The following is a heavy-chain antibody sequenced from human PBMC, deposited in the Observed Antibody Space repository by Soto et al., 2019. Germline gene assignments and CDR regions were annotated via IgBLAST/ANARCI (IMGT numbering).Heavy chain of an antibody. CDR2: IKQDESEK. J-gene: IGHJ5*02. V-gene: IGHV3-7*03. Sequence: PGGSLRLSCAASGFTFSGYWMAWVRQAPGKGLEWVASIKQDESEKFYVDSVKGRFTISRDNAKKTVYLQMNGLRAEDTAVYYCARDPGPRAAAIRGLGWFDPWGQGTLVTV. D-gene: IGHD2-2*01. CDR1: GFTFSGYW. CDR3: ARDPGPRAAAIRGLGWFDP.